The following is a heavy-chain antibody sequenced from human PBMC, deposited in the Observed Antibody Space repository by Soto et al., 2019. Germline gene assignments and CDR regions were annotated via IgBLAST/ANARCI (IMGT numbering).Heavy chain of an antibody. CDR3: ARDSGSYYGYYGAFDI. Sequence: PGGSLRLSCAASGFTFSGYSINWVRQAPGKGLEWVSSISSTSSYMYYADSVKGRYTISRDNAKNSLYLQMNSLRAEDTAVYYCARDSGSYYGYYGAFDIWGQGTMVTVSS. J-gene: IGHJ3*02. CDR1: GFTFSGYS. D-gene: IGHD1-26*01. CDR2: ISSTSSYM. V-gene: IGHV3-21*01.